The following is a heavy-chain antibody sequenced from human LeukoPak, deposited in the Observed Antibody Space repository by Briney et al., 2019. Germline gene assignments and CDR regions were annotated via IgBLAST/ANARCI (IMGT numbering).Heavy chain of an antibody. J-gene: IGHJ5*02. CDR1: GFTFSNAW. D-gene: IGHD3-10*01. V-gene: IGHV3-15*01. Sequence: GGSLRLSCAASGFTFSNAWMSWVRQAPGKGLEWVGRIKSKSDGGTTDYAAPVKGRFTISRDDSKNTLYLQMNSLKTEDTAVYYCTTDTSGSGSYFWPPNWFDPWGQGTLVTVSS. CDR2: IKSKSDGGTT. CDR3: TTDTSGSGSYFWPPNWFDP.